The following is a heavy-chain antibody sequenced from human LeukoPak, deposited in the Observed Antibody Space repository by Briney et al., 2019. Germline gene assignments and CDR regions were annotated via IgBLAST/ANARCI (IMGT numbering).Heavy chain of an antibody. CDR1: GYTFTGYY. J-gene: IGHJ4*02. Sequence: ASVKVSCKVSGYTFTGYYMHWVRQAPGQGLEWMGWINPNSGGTNYAQKFQGRVTMTRDTSISTAYMELSRLRSDDTAVYYCAREGYSYDVVPSFDYWGQGTLVTVSS. V-gene: IGHV1-2*02. CDR2: INPNSGGT. D-gene: IGHD5-18*01. CDR3: AREGYSYDVVPSFDY.